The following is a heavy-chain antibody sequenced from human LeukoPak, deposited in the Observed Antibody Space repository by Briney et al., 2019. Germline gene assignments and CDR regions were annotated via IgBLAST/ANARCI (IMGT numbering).Heavy chain of an antibody. CDR1: GGSISSYY. V-gene: IGHV4-59*01. CDR2: IYYSGST. J-gene: IGHJ5*02. Sequence: SETLSLTCTVSGGSISSYYWSRIRQPPGKGLEWIGYIYYSGSTNYNPSLKSRVTISVDTSKNQFSPKLSSVTAADTAVYYCARVATGTRSWFDPWGQGTLVTVSS. CDR3: ARVATGTRSWFDP. D-gene: IGHD1-1*01.